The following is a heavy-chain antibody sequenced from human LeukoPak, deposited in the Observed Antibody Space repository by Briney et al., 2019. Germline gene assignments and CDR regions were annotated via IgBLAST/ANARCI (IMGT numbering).Heavy chain of an antibody. V-gene: IGHV4-39*07. CDR1: GGSIRSSYYY. CDR3: ARSRSGYSYDHAAFDI. CDR2: IYDSGST. J-gene: IGHJ3*02. Sequence: PSETLSLTCTVSGGSIRSSYYYWGWIRQPPGKGLEWIGSIYDSGSTYYNPSLKSRVTISVDTSRNQFSLKLSSVTAADTAVYYCARSRSGYSYDHAAFDIWGQGTMVTVSS. D-gene: IGHD5-18*01.